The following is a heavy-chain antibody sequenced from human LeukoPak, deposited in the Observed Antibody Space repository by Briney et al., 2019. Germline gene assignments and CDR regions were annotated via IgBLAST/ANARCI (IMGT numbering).Heavy chain of an antibody. J-gene: IGHJ4*02. CDR1: GFTFRDYT. CDR3: TRGGVLSTVAGALDS. V-gene: IGHV3-49*04. CDR2: ISSNPYGGKT. D-gene: IGHD6-19*01. Sequence: PGGSLRLSCTASGFTFRDYTMSWVRQAPGKGLEWVGFISSNPYGGKTEYAASVKGRFTISRDKSKSIAYLQMNSLKAEDTAVYYCTRGGVLSTVAGALDSWGQGTLVTVSS.